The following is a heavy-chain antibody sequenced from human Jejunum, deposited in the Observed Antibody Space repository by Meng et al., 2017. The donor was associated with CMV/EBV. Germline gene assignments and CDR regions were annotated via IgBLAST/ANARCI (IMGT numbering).Heavy chain of an antibody. J-gene: IGHJ6*02. CDR1: Y. D-gene: IGHD6-6*01. CDR3: ARDRPARIAARPREGYYYYGMDV. CDR2: IYYSGST. Sequence: YWSWIRQPPGKGLEWIGYIYYSGSTYYNPSLKSRVTISVDTSKNQFSLKLSSVTAADTAVYYCARDRPARIAARPREGYYYYGMDVWGQGTTVTVSS. V-gene: IGHV4-30-4*08.